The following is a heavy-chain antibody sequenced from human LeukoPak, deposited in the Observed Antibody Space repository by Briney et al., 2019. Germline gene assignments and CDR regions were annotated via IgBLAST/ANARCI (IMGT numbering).Heavy chain of an antibody. D-gene: IGHD1-26*01. CDR1: GFTFSSYG. CDR2: IWYDGSNK. V-gene: IGHV3-33*06. CDR3: AKDPTSVGATVFDY. Sequence: GGSLRLSCAASGFTFSSYGMHWVRQAPGKGLEWVAVIWYDGSNKNYADSVKGRFTISRDNSKNTLYLQMNSLRAEDTAVYYCAKDPTSVGATVFDYWGQGTLVTVSS. J-gene: IGHJ4*02.